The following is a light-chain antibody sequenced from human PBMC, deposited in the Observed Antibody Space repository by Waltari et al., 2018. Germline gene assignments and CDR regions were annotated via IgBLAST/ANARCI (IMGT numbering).Light chain of an antibody. Sequence: QSALTQPASVSGSPGQSITISCTGTTSYVGHYNLVSWYQQHPGKAPKLIIYEVTKRPSGVSNRFSGSKSGNTASLTISGLQADDEADYYCCSYSTSGSWMFGGGTKLTVL. V-gene: IGLV2-23*02. CDR3: CSYSTSGSWM. CDR1: TSYVGHYNL. CDR2: EVT. J-gene: IGLJ3*02.